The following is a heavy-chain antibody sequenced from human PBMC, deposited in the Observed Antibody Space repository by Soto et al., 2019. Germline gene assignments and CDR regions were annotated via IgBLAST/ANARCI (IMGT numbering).Heavy chain of an antibody. V-gene: IGHV3-48*02. J-gene: IGHJ5*02. CDR3: ARERAVGIAVALNWFDP. D-gene: IGHD6-19*01. CDR1: GFTFSSYS. CDR2: ISSSSSTI. Sequence: EVQLVESGGGLVQPGGSLRLFCAASGFTFSSYSMNWVRQAPGKGLEWVSYISSSSSTIYYADSVKGRFTISRDNAKNSLYLQMNSLRDEDTAVYYCARERAVGIAVALNWFDPWGQGTLVTVSS.